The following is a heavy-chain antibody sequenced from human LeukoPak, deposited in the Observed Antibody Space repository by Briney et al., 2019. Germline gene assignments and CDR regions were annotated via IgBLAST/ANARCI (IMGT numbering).Heavy chain of an antibody. Sequence: GASVKVSCKASGYTFTSYYMHWVRQAPGQGLEWMGGIIPIFGTANYAQKFQGRVTITTDESTSTAYMELSSLRSEDTAVYYCARGGSGYDMAYWGQGTLVTVSS. CDR1: GYTFTSYY. J-gene: IGHJ4*02. CDR2: IIPIFGTA. CDR3: ARGGSGYDMAY. D-gene: IGHD5-12*01. V-gene: IGHV1-69*05.